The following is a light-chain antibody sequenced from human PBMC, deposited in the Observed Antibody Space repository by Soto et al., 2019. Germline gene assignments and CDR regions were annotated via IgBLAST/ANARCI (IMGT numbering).Light chain of an antibody. CDR3: SSHSGSINFYV. CDR2: EVS. Sequence: QSALTQPPSASGSPGQSVTISCTGTSSDVGGYNYVSWYQQHPGKAPKLMIYEVSKRPSGVPDRFSGSKSGNTASLTVSGLQAEDEADYYCSSHSGSINFYVFGTGTKLTVL. CDR1: SSDVGGYNY. V-gene: IGLV2-8*01. J-gene: IGLJ1*01.